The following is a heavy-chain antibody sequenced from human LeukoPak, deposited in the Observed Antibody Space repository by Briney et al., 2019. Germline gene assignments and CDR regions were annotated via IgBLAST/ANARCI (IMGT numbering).Heavy chain of an antibody. J-gene: IGHJ4*02. V-gene: IGHV3-30*02. D-gene: IGHD3-10*01. CDR2: IKFDGSQK. Sequence: PGGSLRLSCAPSGFTFSSFDMHWVRQPPEKGLEWVAFIKFDGSQKYYAESVKGRFTVSRYNSRNMLYLQLDSLRDDDTAVYFCARRLPDSGSYSPDYWGQGALVTVSS. CDR3: ARRLPDSGSYSPDY. CDR1: GFTFSSFD.